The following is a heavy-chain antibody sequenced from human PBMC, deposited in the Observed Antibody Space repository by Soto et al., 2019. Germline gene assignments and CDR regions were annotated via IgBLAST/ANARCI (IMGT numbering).Heavy chain of an antibody. CDR3: ARGGYNWNYGAFDI. V-gene: IGHV1-8*01. Sequence: ASVKVSCKASGYTFTSYDINWVRQATGQGLEWMGWMNPNSGNTGDAQKFQGRVTMTRNTSISTAYMELSSLRSEDTAVYYCARGGYNWNYGAFDIWGQGTMVTVSS. D-gene: IGHD1-7*01. CDR2: MNPNSGNT. CDR1: GYTFTSYD. J-gene: IGHJ3*02.